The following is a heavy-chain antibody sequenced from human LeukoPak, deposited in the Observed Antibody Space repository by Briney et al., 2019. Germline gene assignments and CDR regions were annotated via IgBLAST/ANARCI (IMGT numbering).Heavy chain of an antibody. CDR1: GGTFSSYA. Sequence: ASVKVSCKASGGTFSSYAISWVRQAPGQGLEWMGWISAYNGNTNYAQKLQGRVTMTTDTSTSTAYMELRSLRSDDTAVYYCARVENDYGDSDYFDYWGQGTLVTVSS. V-gene: IGHV1-18*01. CDR2: ISAYNGNT. CDR3: ARVENDYGDSDYFDY. J-gene: IGHJ4*02. D-gene: IGHD4-17*01.